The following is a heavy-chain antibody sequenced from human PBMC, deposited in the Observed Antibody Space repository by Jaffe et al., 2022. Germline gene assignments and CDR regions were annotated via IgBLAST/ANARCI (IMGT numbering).Heavy chain of an antibody. D-gene: IGHD4-17*01. Sequence: QVQLQESGPGLVKPSETLSLTCAVSGYSISSGYYWGWIRQPPGKGLEWIGSIYHSGSTYYNPSLKSRVTISVDTSKNQFSLKLSSVTAADTAVYYCARQQSSATVTSPWFDPWGQGTLVTVSS. J-gene: IGHJ5*02. CDR1: GYSISSGYY. V-gene: IGHV4-38-2*01. CDR3: ARQQSSATVTSPWFDP. CDR2: IYHSGST.